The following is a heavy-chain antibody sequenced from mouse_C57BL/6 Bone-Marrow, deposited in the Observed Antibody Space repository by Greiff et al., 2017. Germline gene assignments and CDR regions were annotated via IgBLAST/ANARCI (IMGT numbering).Heavy chain of an antibody. J-gene: IGHJ2*01. D-gene: IGHD2-3*01. CDR2: IYPGSGST. CDR1: GYTFTSYW. V-gene: IGHV1-55*01. CDR3: ARVYDGDPFDY. Sequence: QVQLKQPGAELVKPGASVKMSCKASGYTFTSYWITWVKQRPGQGLAWIGDIYPGSGSTNYNEKFKSKATLTVDTSSSTAYMQLSSLTSEDSAVYYCARVYDGDPFDYWGQGTTLTVSS.